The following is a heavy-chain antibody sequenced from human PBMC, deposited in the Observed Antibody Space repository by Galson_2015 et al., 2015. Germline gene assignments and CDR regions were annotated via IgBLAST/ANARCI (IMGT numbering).Heavy chain of an antibody. CDR3: ARRYCSSTSCSGYVNAFDI. J-gene: IGHJ3*02. D-gene: IGHD2-2*01. Sequence: TVSCKASGGTFSSYAISWVRQAPGQGLEWMGGIIPIFGNTNYAQKLQGRVTMTTDTSTSTAYMELSSQRSEGIDVYYCARRYCSSTSCSGYVNAFDIWGQGTMVTVSS. CDR2: IIPIFGNT. CDR1: GGTFSSYA. V-gene: IGHV1-69*05.